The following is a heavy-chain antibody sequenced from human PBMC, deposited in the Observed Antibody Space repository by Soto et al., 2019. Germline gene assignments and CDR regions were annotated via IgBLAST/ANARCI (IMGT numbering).Heavy chain of an antibody. CDR3: ARGRRILKAQNWFDP. J-gene: IGHJ5*02. Sequence: VKGDAASVNVSRKASGYTSTNYEINWVRQATGQGLEWMGWMNPNSGNTGYAQKFQGRVTMTRNTSISTAYMELSSLRSEDTAVYYCARGRRILKAQNWFDPWGQGTLVTAPQ. CDR2: MNPNSGNT. V-gene: IGHV1-8*02. D-gene: IGHD2-15*01. CDR1: GYTSTNYE.